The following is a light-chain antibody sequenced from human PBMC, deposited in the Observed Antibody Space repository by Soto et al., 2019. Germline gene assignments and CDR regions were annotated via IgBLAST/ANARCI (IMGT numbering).Light chain of an antibody. V-gene: IGLV2-23*02. CDR1: SSDVGSYNL. J-gene: IGLJ1*01. CDR2: EVT. Sequence: QSALTQPASVSGSPGQSITISCTGTSSDVGSYNLVSWYQQHPGKAPKLMISEVTKRPSGVSNRFSGSKSGNTASLTISGLQAEDEAEYFCCSYAGTSTPYVFGTGTKVTVL. CDR3: CSYAGTSTPYV.